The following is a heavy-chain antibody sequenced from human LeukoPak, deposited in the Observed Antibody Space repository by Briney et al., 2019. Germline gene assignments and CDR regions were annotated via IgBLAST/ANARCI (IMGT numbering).Heavy chain of an antibody. CDR1: GGSISSSSYY. CDR3: ARESSGSYIIPYYFDS. D-gene: IGHD1-26*01. CDR2: IYYSGSA. V-gene: IGHV4-39*07. J-gene: IGHJ4*02. Sequence: SETLSLTCTVSGGSISSSSYYWGWIRQPPGKGLEWIGSIYYSGSAYYNPSLKSRVTMSVDTSRNQVSLKLSSVTAADTAVYYCARESSGSYIIPYYFDSWGQGTLVTVSS.